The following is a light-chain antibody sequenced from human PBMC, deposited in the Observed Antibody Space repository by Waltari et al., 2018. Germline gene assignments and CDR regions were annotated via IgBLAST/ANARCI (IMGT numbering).Light chain of an antibody. CDR3: QHYLRLPVS. J-gene: IGKJ1*01. CDR2: GAS. V-gene: IGKV3-20*01. Sequence: EIVLTQSPGTLSLSPGASATLSCRASQSVGRTLAWYQQRPGQAPRLIIYGASSRAADIPDRFAGSGSGTDFSGAGGGGGGGDFAVYYCQHYLRLPVSFGQGTKVEIK. CDR1: QSVGRT.